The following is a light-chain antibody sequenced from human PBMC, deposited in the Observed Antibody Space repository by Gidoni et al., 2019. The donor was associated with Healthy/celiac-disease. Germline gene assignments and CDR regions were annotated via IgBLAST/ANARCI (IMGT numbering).Light chain of an antibody. CDR3: QQRSNWPPEYT. J-gene: IGKJ2*01. CDR1: QSVSSC. Sequence: DIVLTQSPATLSLSPGERATLSCRASQSVSSCLAWYQQKPGQAPRLLIYDASNRTTGIPAGFSGSGSGTDFTLTISSLGPEDFAVYYCQQRSNWPPEYTFGQGTKLEIK. V-gene: IGKV3-11*01. CDR2: DAS.